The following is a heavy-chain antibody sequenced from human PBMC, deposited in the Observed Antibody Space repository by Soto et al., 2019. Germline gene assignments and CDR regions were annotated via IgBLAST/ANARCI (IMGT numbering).Heavy chain of an antibody. D-gene: IGHD6-19*01. CDR2: IYPGDSHT. CDR1: GYSFTSDW. CDR3: ARSRRGAYSSGWYSPSGYYNYGIDV. V-gene: IGHV5-51*01. J-gene: IGHJ6*02. Sequence: GESLKISCKGSGYSFTSDWIGWVRQMPGKGLEWMGIIYPGDSHTTYSPSIQGQVTISVDKSISTAYLQWSSLKASDTAMYYCARSRRGAYSSGWYSPSGYYNYGIDVWGQGTKVTVSS.